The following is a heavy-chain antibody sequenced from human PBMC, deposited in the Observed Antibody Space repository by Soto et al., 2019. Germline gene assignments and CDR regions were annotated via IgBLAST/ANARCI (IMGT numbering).Heavy chain of an antibody. J-gene: IGHJ4*02. CDR2: IYHSGYT. V-gene: IGHV4-30-4*01. CDR1: AGSISGGDYY. CDR3: ARGPREYCADGSCYARNFDS. D-gene: IGHD2-15*01. Sequence: QVQLQESGPGLVKSSQTLSLTCTVSAGSISGGDYYWSWIRQPSGKGLEWIGYIYHSGYTYYNPSLKSRLTISLDTSKNQFSLKLNSVTAADTAVYYCARGPREYCADGSCYARNFDSWGQGTLVTVSS.